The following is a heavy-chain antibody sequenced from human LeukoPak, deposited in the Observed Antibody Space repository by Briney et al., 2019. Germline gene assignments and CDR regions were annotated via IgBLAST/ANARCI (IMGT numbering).Heavy chain of an antibody. Sequence: SETLSLTCTVSGGSISSYYWSWIRQPPGKGLEWIGYIYYSGSTNYNPSLKSRVTISVDTSKNQFSLKLSSVTAADTAVYYCARESGADSSSWYFGYHYFDYWGQGTLVTVSS. D-gene: IGHD6-13*01. CDR1: GGSISSYY. CDR3: ARESGADSSSWYFGYHYFDY. J-gene: IGHJ4*02. V-gene: IGHV4-59*01. CDR2: IYYSGST.